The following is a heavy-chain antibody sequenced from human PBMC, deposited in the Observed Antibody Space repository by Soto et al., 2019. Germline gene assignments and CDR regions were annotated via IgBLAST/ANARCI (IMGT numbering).Heavy chain of an antibody. V-gene: IGHV4-31*03. Sequence: QVKLQESGPGLVKASQTLSLICSVSGESISSGGYYWSWIRHHPGKGLEWIGYIYDSESASYNPSLKRRATISMDTAKYPFAMKLSTVTAADTAVDECARASSSSSAADYWGQGT. J-gene: IGHJ4*02. CDR1: GESISSGGYY. CDR3: ARASSSSSAADY. CDR2: IYDSESA. D-gene: IGHD6-6*01.